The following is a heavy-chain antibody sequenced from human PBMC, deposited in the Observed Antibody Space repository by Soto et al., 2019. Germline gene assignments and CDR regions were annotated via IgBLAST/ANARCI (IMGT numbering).Heavy chain of an antibody. CDR3: AKDLQGSSSYYYYYYGMDV. V-gene: IGHV3-23*01. J-gene: IGHJ6*02. D-gene: IGHD6-6*01. CDR2: ISGSGGST. CDR1: GFTFSSYA. Sequence: GVLKISCAASGFTFSSYAMSWVRQAPGKGLEWVSAISGSGGSTYYADSVKGRFTISRDNSKNTLYLQMNSLRAEDTAVYYCAKDLQGSSSYYYYYYGMDVWGQGTTVTVSS.